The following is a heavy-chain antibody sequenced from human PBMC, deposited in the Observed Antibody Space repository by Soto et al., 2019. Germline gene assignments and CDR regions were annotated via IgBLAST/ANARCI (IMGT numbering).Heavy chain of an antibody. CDR1: GYTFTSYD. J-gene: IGHJ4*02. D-gene: IGHD1-1*01. CDR2: MNPNSRNT. V-gene: IGHV1-8*01. CDR3: ARGTGRGRLDY. Sequence: QVQLVQSGAEVKKPGASVKVSCKASGYTFTSYDINWVRQATGQGLEWMGWMNPNSRNTGYAQKLQAQATTTRNTSISTAYMELSSLRPEDTAVYDCARGTGRGRLDYWGQGTLVTVSS.